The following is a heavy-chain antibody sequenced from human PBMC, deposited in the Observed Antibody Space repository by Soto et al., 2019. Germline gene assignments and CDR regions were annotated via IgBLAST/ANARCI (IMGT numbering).Heavy chain of an antibody. D-gene: IGHD3-16*01. V-gene: IGHV3-15*07. Sequence: PGGSLRLSCAASGFTFSKTWMNWVRQAPGKGPEWVGRIKSIPDGGTADYAAPLKGRFTISRDDSRDTLFLQMNSLKTEDTAVYYSTTDSVCDYWGQGALFTVSS. CDR1: GFTFSKTW. CDR3: TTDSVCDY. CDR2: IKSIPDGGTA. J-gene: IGHJ4*02.